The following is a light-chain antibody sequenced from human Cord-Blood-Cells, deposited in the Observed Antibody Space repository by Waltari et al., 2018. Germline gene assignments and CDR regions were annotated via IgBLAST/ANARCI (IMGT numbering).Light chain of an antibody. Sequence: DIQLTQSPSSLSASVGDRVTITCRASQGISSYLAWYQQKPGKAPKLLIYAASTLQSGVPSRFSGSGSGTDFTLTISSRQPEDFATYYCQQRNSYPRTFGQGTKLEIK. CDR2: AAS. J-gene: IGKJ2*01. V-gene: IGKV1-9*01. CDR1: QGISSY. CDR3: QQRNSYPRT.